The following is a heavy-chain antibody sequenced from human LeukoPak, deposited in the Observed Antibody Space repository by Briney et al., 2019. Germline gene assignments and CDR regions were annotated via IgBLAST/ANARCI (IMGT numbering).Heavy chain of an antibody. D-gene: IGHD4-17*01. J-gene: IGHJ4*02. Sequence: GGSLRLSCAASGFTVSSNYMSWVRQAPGKGLGWVSVIYSGGSTFYADFVKGRFTISRDNSKNTLYLQMNSLRAEDTAVYYCARLGGDYNTPFDYWGQGTLVTVSS. CDR2: IYSGGST. V-gene: IGHV3-66*02. CDR1: GFTVSSNY. CDR3: ARLGGDYNTPFDY.